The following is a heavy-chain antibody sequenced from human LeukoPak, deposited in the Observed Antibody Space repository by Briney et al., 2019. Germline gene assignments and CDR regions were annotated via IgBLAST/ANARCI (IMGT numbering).Heavy chain of an antibody. CDR2: INPSGGST. CDR3: ARDAVPTGADHAFDI. J-gene: IGHJ3*02. V-gene: IGHV1-46*01. D-gene: IGHD1-26*01. CDR1: GYTFTSYY. Sequence: ASVKVSCKASGYTFTSYYMHWVRQAPGQGLEWMGIINPSGGSTSYAQKFQGRVTMTRDTSTSTVYMELSSLRSEDTAVYYCARDAVPTGADHAFDIWGQGTMVTVSS.